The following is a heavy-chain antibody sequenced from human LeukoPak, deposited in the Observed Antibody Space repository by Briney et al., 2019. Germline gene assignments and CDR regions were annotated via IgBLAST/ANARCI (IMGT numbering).Heavy chain of an antibody. V-gene: IGHV1-18*01. D-gene: IGHD2-2*02. CDR3: ARDIVVVPAAILLYYGMDV. CDR1: GYTFTSYG. Sequence: GASVKVSCKASGYTFTSYGISWVRQAPGQGLEWMGWISAYNGNTNYAQKLQGRVTMTTDTSTSTAYMELRSLRSDDTAVYYCARDIVVVPAAILLYYGMDVWGKGTTVTVSS. CDR2: ISAYNGNT. J-gene: IGHJ6*04.